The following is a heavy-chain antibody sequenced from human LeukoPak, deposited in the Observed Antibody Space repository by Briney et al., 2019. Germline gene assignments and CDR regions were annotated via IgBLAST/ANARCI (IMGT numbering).Heavy chain of an antibody. Sequence: SETLSLTCTVSGGSISSSSYYWGWIRQPPGKGLEWIGSIYYSGSTYYNPSLKSRVTISVDTSKNQFSLKLSSVTAADTAVYYCARTYDFWSGSYPTYYFDYWGQGTLVTVSS. CDR2: IYYSGST. D-gene: IGHD3-3*01. CDR1: GGSISSSSYY. CDR3: ARTYDFWSGSYPTYYFDY. J-gene: IGHJ4*02. V-gene: IGHV4-39*07.